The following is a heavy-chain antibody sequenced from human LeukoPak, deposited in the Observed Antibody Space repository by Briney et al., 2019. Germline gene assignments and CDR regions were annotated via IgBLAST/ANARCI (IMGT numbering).Heavy chain of an antibody. CDR2: INPNSGGT. J-gene: IGHJ4*02. CDR1: GYTFTGYY. V-gene: IGHV1-2*04. D-gene: IGHD3-22*01. CDR3: ARGGPYYDSSRANDLNY. Sequence: GASVKVSCKASGYTFTGYYMQWVRQAPGQGLEWMGWINPNSGGTHYVQRFQGWVTMTRDTSISTAYMELSRLTSDDTAVYYCARGGPYYDSSRANDLNYWGQGTLVTVSS.